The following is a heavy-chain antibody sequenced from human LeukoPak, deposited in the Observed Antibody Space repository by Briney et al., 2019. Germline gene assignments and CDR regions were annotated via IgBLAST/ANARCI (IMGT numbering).Heavy chain of an antibody. CDR3: ARDWDYGDYVSMNYFDY. CDR1: GFTFSSYS. D-gene: IGHD4-17*01. CDR2: ISSSSSYI. Sequence: GGSLRLSCAASGFTFSSYSMNWVRQAPGKGLEWDSSISSSSSYIYYADSVKGRFTISRDNAKNSLYLQMNSLRAEDTAVYYCARDWDYGDYVSMNYFDYWGQGTLVTVSS. J-gene: IGHJ4*02. V-gene: IGHV3-21*01.